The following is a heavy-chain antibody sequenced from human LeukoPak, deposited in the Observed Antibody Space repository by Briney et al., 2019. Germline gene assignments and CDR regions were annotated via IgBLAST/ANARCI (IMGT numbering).Heavy chain of an antibody. CDR1: GGTFSSSA. V-gene: IGHV1-69*05. CDR2: IIPIFGTA. Sequence: GASVKVSCKASGGTFSSSAISWVRQAPGQGLEWMGGIIPIFGTANYAQKFQGRVTITTDESTSTAYMELSSLRSEDTAVYYCASSSRSARYYYYYMDVWGKGTAVTVSS. J-gene: IGHJ6*03. CDR3: ASSSRSARYYYYYMDV.